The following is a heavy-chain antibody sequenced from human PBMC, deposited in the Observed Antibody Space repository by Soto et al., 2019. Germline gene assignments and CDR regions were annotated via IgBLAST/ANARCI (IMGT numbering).Heavy chain of an antibody. CDR3: AKSQGGYCKSGACFKFDY. V-gene: IGHV3-23*01. J-gene: IGHJ4*02. CDR2: VSFSGETT. CDR1: GFTFSSYA. D-gene: IGHD2-15*01. Sequence: GGSLRLSCAASGFTFSSYAMSWVRQAPGKGLEWVSGVSFSGETTYFADSVKGRFAISRDNSKNTLSLQMNSLRAEDTAVYYCAKSQGGYCKSGACFKFDYWGQGTPVTVSS.